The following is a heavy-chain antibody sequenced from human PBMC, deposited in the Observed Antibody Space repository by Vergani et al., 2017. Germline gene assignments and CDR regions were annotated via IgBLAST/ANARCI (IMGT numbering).Heavy chain of an antibody. V-gene: IGHV4-30-4*01. D-gene: IGHD2-2*02. J-gene: IGHJ6*03. Sequence: QVQLQESGPGLVKPSQTLSLTCTVSGGSISSGDYYWSWIRQPPGKGLEWIGYIYYSGSTYYNPSLKSRVTISVDTSKNQFSLKLSSVTAADTAVYYCARGVPAAIRGSGLNYYYYMDVWGKGTTVTVYS. CDR3: ARGVPAAIRGSGLNYYYYMDV. CDR1: GGSISSGDYY. CDR2: IYYSGST.